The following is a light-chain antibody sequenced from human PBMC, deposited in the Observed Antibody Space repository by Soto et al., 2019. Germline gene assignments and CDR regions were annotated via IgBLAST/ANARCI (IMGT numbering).Light chain of an antibody. Sequence: DIPMTQSPSSLSASVGDRVTITCRASQSISSYLNWYQQKPGKAPNLLIYAASSLQSGVPSRFSGSGSGTDFTLTISSLQPEDFATYYCQPSYSTPPTFGQGTKVEIK. V-gene: IGKV1-39*01. J-gene: IGKJ1*01. CDR1: QSISSY. CDR3: QPSYSTPPT. CDR2: AAS.